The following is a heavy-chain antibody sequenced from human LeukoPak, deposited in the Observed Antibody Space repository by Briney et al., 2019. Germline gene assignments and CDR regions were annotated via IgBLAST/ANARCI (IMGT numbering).Heavy chain of an antibody. CDR2: ISGSGGST. CDR3: ARGATQTYYYESSRVGYFDY. Sequence: HPGGSLRLSCAASGFTFSSYAMSWVRQAPGKGLEWVSAISGSGGSTYYADSVKGRFTISRDNAKNSLYLQMNSLRAEDTAVYYCARGATQTYYYESSRVGYFDYWGQGTLVTVSS. D-gene: IGHD3-22*01. J-gene: IGHJ4*02. V-gene: IGHV3-23*01. CDR1: GFTFSSYA.